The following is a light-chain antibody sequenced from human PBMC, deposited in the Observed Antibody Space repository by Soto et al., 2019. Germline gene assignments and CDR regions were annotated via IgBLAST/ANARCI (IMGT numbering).Light chain of an antibody. V-gene: IGKV1-33*01. J-gene: IGKJ2*02. CDR2: DAS. CDR3: QQFDSVPCT. CDR1: QDINNY. Sequence: DIQMTQSPSSLSASVGDRVTITCQASQDINNYLIWYQHKPGTAPKLLIYDASTLGTGVSSRFSGGGSGTHFTFTISSLQPEDIATYYCQQFDSVPCTFGQGTKLGLK.